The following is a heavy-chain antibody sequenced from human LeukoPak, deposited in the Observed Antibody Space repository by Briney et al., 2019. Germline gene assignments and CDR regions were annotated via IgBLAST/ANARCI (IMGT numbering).Heavy chain of an antibody. D-gene: IGHD3-3*01. J-gene: IGHJ6*02. CDR2: ISYDGSNK. CDR1: GFTFSSYG. V-gene: IGHV3-30*18. CDR3: AKAHGDPYYDFWSGYYTSYYYYGMDV. Sequence: GGSLRRSCAASGFTFSSYGMHWVRQAPGKGLEWVAVISYDGSNKYYADSVKGRFTISRDNSKNTLYLQMNSLRAEDTAVYYCAKAHGDPYYDFWSGYYTSYYYYGMDVWGQGTTVTVSS.